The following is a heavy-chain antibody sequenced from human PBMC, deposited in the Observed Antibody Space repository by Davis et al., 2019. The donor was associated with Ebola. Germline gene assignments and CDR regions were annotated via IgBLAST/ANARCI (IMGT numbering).Heavy chain of an antibody. Sequence: ASVKVSCKASGYTFTSYYMHWVRQAPGQGLEWMGIINPSGGSTSYAQKFQGRVTMTRDTSTSTVYMELSSLRSEDTAVYYCAREGYSSGWHWYFDLWGRGTLVTVSS. CDR3: AREGYSSGWHWYFDL. J-gene: IGHJ2*01. CDR1: GYTFTSYY. CDR2: INPSGGST. D-gene: IGHD6-19*01. V-gene: IGHV1-46*01.